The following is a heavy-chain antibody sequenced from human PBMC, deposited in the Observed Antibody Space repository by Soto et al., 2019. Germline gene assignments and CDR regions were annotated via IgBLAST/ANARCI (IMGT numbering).Heavy chain of an antibody. V-gene: IGHV4-31*03. D-gene: IGHD2-21*02. CDR1: GGSISRCGYY. Sequence: PSETLSLTCTVSGGSISRCGYYWSWIRQHPGKGLEWIGYIYYSGSTYYKPSLKSRVTISVDTSKNQFSLKLSSVTAADTAVYYCARHPSDFWFDPWGQGTLVTVSS. CDR2: IYYSGST. J-gene: IGHJ5*02. CDR3: ARHPSDFWFDP.